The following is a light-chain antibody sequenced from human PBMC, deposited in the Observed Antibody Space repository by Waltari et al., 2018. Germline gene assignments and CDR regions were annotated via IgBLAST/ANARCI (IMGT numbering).Light chain of an antibody. CDR3: ATRDEGPTVV. J-gene: IGLJ2*01. V-gene: IGLV1-47*01. CDR2: LTQ. Sequence: QSVLTQPPSASGTPGQSVTISCSGSLSNIGTHYVYWYQQLPGTAPKLLIYLTQQRPSVFPDRFSASKSGTAASLAISGLRFEDEGDYYCATRDEGPTVVFGGGTKVTVL. CDR1: LSNIGTHY.